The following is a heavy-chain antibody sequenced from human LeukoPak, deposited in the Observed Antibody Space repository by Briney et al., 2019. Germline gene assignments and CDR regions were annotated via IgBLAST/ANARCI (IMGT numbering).Heavy chain of an antibody. J-gene: IGHJ4*02. CDR2: IWYDGSNK. V-gene: IGHV3-33*01. CDR1: GFTFSTYG. CDR3: ARDHNWGNEVDY. Sequence: GRSLRLSCAASGFTFSTYGMHWVRQAPGKGLEWVAIIWYDGSNKYYADSVKGRFTISRDNSKNMLYLQMNSLRAEDTAVYYCARDHNWGNEVDYWGQGTLVTVSS. D-gene: IGHD7-27*01.